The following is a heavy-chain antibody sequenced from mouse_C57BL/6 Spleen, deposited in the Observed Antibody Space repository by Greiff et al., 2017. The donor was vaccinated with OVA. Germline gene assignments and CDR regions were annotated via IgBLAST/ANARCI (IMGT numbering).Heavy chain of an antibody. J-gene: IGHJ3*01. CDR3: APYYDYDEAWFAY. Sequence: QVQLQQSGAELAKPGASVKLSCKASGYTFTSSWMHWVEQRPGPGLEWIGYINPSSGYTKYNQKFKDKATLTADKSSSTAYMQLSSLTYEDSAVYYCAPYYDYDEAWFAYWGQGTLVTVSA. CDR2: INPSSGYT. V-gene: IGHV1-7*01. CDR1: GYTFTSSW. D-gene: IGHD2-4*01.